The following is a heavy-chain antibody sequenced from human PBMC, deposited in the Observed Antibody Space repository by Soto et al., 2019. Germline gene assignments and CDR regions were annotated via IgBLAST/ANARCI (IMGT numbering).Heavy chain of an antibody. CDR1: GGSISSGGYP. J-gene: IGHJ6*02. Sequence: SETLSLTCAVFGGSISSGGYPWTWIRQPPGKGLEWIGYIYHSGSTYYNPSLKSRVTISVDRSKNQFSLKLNSVTAADTAVYYCARVPDVWGQGTTVTVSS. V-gene: IGHV4-30-2*01. CDR3: ARVPDV. CDR2: IYHSGST.